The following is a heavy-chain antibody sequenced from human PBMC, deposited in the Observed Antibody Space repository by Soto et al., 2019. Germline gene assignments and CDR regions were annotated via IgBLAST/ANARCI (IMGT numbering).Heavy chain of an antibody. V-gene: IGHV4-39*01. J-gene: IGHJ4*02. CDR3: ATWGEATAFFDY. CDR2: IYYSGST. D-gene: IGHD1-26*01. Sequence: QLQLQESGPGLVKPSETLSLTCTVSGGSISSSSYYWGWIRHPPGKGLEWIGSIYYSGSTYYNPSLKSRVTISVDTSTHLFSLKLSSVTAADTAVYYCATWGEATAFFDYWGQGTLVTVSS. CDR1: GGSISSSSYY.